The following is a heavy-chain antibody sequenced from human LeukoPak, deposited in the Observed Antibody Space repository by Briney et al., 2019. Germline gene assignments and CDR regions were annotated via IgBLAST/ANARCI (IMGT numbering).Heavy chain of an antibody. V-gene: IGHV4-59*01. CDR2: IYYSGST. Sequence: SETLSLTCTVSGGSISSYYWSWTRQPPGKGLEWIGYIYYSGSTNYNPSLKSRVTISVDTSKNQFSLKLSSVTAADTAVYFCARRISCSSTSCFESYFDYWGQGTLVTVSS. J-gene: IGHJ4*02. CDR1: GGSISSYY. D-gene: IGHD2-2*01. CDR3: ARRISCSSTSCFESYFDY.